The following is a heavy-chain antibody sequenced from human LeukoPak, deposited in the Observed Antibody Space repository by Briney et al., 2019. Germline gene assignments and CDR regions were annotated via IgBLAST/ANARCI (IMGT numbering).Heavy chain of an antibody. Sequence: GGSLRLSCAASGFTFSSYRMNWVRQAPGKGLEWVSSISSSSSYIYYADSVKGRFTISRDNAKNSLYLQMNSLRAEDTAVYYCARSARTYSSSWWSTNSKDYWGQGTLVTVSS. CDR3: ARSARTYSSSWWSTNSKDY. CDR1: GFTFSSYR. CDR2: ISSSSSYI. V-gene: IGHV3-21*01. D-gene: IGHD6-13*01. J-gene: IGHJ4*02.